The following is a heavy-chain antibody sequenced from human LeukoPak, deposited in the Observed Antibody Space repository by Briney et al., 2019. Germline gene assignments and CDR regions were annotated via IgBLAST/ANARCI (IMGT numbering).Heavy chain of an antibody. D-gene: IGHD6-13*01. CDR2: IYTTGST. Sequence: PSETLSLTCTVSGGSISSYYWSWIRQPAGKGLEWIGRIYTTGSTSYNPFLKSRVTMSVDTSNNQFSLKLSSVTAADTAVYYCASLYSSSWYLPFDYWGQGTLVTVSS. J-gene: IGHJ4*02. V-gene: IGHV4-4*07. CDR1: GGSISSYY. CDR3: ASLYSSSWYLPFDY.